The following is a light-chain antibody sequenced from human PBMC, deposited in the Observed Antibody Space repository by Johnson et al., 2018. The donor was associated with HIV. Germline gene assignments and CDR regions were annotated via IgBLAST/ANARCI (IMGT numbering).Light chain of an antibody. V-gene: IGLV1-51*02. CDR3: GTWDSSLSAGGV. J-gene: IGLJ1*01. CDR1: SSNIGNNY. CDR2: ENN. Sequence: QSVLTQPPSVSAAPGQKVTISCSGSSSNIGNNYVSWYQQLPGTAPKLLIYENNKRPSGIPDRFSGYKSGTSATLGITGLQTGDEADYYCGTWDSSLSAGGVFGTGTEVTVL.